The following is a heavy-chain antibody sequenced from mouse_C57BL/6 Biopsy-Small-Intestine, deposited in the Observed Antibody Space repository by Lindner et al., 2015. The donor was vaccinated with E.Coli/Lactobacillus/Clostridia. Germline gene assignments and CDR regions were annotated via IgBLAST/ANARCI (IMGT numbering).Heavy chain of an antibody. CDR2: MNPNTGNT. CDR1: GYTFTRND. Sequence: SVKVSCKTSGYTFTRNDINWVRQASGQGLEWVGWMNPNTGNTGSAPKFQGRVTLTRDTSTSTAYMELSGLRSEDTAVYYCVRGGYPAEDWGQGTLVTVSS. CDR3: VRGGYPAED. V-gene: IGHV1S55*01. J-gene: IGHJ4*01.